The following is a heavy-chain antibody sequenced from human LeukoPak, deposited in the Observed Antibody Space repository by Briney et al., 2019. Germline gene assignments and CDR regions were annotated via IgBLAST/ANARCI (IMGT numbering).Heavy chain of an antibody. Sequence: GASVKVSCKASGYTFTSYYMHWVRQAPGQGLEWMGIINPSGGSTSYAQKFQGRATMTRDTSTSTVYMELSSLRSEDTAVYYCARAATIHNWFDPWGQGTLVTVSS. CDR1: GYTFTSYY. D-gene: IGHD3-9*01. J-gene: IGHJ5*02. CDR2: INPSGGST. V-gene: IGHV1-46*01. CDR3: ARAATIHNWFDP.